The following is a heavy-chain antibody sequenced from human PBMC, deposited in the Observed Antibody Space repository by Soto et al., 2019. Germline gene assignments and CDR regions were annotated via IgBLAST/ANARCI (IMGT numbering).Heavy chain of an antibody. V-gene: IGHV1-2*04. CDR2: INPNSGGT. D-gene: IGHD1-1*01. Sequence: ASVKVSCKASGYTFTGYYMHWVRQAPGQGLEWMGWINPNSGGTNYAQKFQGWATMTRDTSISTAYMELSRLRSDDTAVYYCARDSTGTKDAFDIWGQGTMVTVSS. CDR1: GYTFTGYY. J-gene: IGHJ3*02. CDR3: ARDSTGTKDAFDI.